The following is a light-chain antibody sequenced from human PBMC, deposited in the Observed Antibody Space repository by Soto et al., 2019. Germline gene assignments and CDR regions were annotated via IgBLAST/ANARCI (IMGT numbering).Light chain of an antibody. Sequence: EVVLTQSPGTLSLSPGERATLSCRASQSVTSNYLAWYQQKPGQAPRLLIYAASSRATGIPDRFSGSGSGTEFTLAVSRLEPEDFAVYFCQQYGGAPFTFGGGTRVEIK. CDR3: QQYGGAPFT. CDR2: AAS. J-gene: IGKJ4*01. V-gene: IGKV3-20*01. CDR1: QSVTSNY.